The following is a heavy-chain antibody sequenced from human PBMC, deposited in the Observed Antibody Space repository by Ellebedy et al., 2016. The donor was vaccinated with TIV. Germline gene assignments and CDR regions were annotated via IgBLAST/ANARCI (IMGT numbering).Heavy chain of an antibody. CDR3: ARSPYSGNSHPYYFDS. D-gene: IGHD1-26*01. CDR1: GDSPSSNSAA. Sequence: MPSETLSLTCAISGDSPSSNSAAWNWIRRSPSIGLEWLGRTYSRSKLSNDYAVSVKSRITINPDTSKNQFSLQLNSVTPEDTADYYCARSPYSGNSHPYYFDSWGQGTLVTVSS. CDR2: TYSRSKLSN. J-gene: IGHJ4*02. V-gene: IGHV6-1*01.